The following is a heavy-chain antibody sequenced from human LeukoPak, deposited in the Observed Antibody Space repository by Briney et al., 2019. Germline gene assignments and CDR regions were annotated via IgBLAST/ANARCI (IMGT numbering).Heavy chain of an antibody. CDR3: ARERAARSRVDY. Sequence: GGSLRSSVPASGLTFISYSWNWFGRAPGKGLDWVSSISSSSSYIYYADSVKGRFTISRDNAKNSLYLQMNGLRAEDTAVYYCARERAARSRVDYWGQGTLVTVSS. CDR2: ISSSSSYI. CDR1: GLTFISYS. V-gene: IGHV3-21*01. J-gene: IGHJ4*02. D-gene: IGHD6-6*01.